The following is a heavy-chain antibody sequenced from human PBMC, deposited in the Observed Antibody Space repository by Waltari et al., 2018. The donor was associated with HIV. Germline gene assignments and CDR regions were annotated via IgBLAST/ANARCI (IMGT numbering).Heavy chain of an antibody. Sequence: APGQGLEWMGWINPNSGGTNYAQKFQGRVTMTRDTSISTAYMELSRLRSDDTAVYYCASGVRYCSSTSCPHRDWYFDLWGRGTLVTVSS. CDR2: INPNSGGT. J-gene: IGHJ2*01. V-gene: IGHV1-2*02. CDR3: ASGVRYCSSTSCPHRDWYFDL. D-gene: IGHD2-2*01.